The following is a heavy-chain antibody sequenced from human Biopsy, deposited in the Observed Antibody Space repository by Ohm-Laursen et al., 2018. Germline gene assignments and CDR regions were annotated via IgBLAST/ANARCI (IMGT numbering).Heavy chain of an antibody. CDR3: AKARTLDTAIDFDY. D-gene: IGHD5-18*01. J-gene: IGHJ4*02. CDR2: FSHTGTT. Sequence: SDTLSLTCVVDGGSFSGYDWTWIRQPPGKGLEWVGEFSHTGTTIYNPSLKSRLTISVDKSKNHFSLRLTSVTAADTAAYYCAKARTLDTAIDFDYWGQGTLVTVSS. V-gene: IGHV4-34*01. CDR1: GGSFSGYD.